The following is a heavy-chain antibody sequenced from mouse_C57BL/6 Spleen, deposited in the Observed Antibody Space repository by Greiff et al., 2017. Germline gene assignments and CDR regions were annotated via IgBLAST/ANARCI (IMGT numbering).Heavy chain of an antibody. D-gene: IGHD2-2*01. Sequence: VQLQQPGAELVKPGASVKLSCKASGYTFTSYWMQWVKQRPGQGLEWIGEIDPSDSYTNYNQKFKGKATLTVDTSSSTAYMQLSSLTSEDSAVYYCATGYDGAYGGQGTLVTVSA. CDR2: IDPSDSYT. V-gene: IGHV1-50*01. J-gene: IGHJ3*01. CDR3: ATGYDGAY. CDR1: GYTFTSYW.